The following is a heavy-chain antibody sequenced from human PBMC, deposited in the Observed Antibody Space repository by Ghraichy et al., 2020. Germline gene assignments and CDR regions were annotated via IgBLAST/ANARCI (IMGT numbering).Heavy chain of an antibody. CDR1: GGSISSGGYY. J-gene: IGHJ4*02. Sequence: TLSLTCTVSGGSISSGGYYWSWIRQHPGKGLEWIGYIYYSGSTYYNPSLKSRVTISVDTSKNQFSLKLSSVTAADTAVYYCARELYSGSYQIDYWGQGTLVTVSS. D-gene: IGHD1-26*01. CDR3: ARELYSGSYQIDY. V-gene: IGHV4-31*03. CDR2: IYYSGST.